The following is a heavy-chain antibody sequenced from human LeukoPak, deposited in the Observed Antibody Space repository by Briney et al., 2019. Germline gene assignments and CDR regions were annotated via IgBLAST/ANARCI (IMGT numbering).Heavy chain of an antibody. CDR2: MNSDGSIT. V-gene: IGHV3-74*01. D-gene: IGHD6-13*01. CDR3: ARVQQLALCDS. Sequence: PGGSLRLSCAASGFTFSSYWMHWVRQAPGKGLVWVSRMNSDGSITNYADSVKGRFTISRDNAKNTLHLQMNSLRAEDTAVYYCARVQQLALCDSWGQGTLVTVSS. CDR1: GFTFSSYW. J-gene: IGHJ4*02.